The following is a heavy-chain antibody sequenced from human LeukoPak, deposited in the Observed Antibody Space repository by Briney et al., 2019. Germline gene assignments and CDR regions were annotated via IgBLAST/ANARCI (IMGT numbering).Heavy chain of an antibody. J-gene: IGHJ4*02. CDR3: TTERDGYNLGLN. CDR1: GCTFSNAW. V-gene: IGHV3-15*01. Sequence: GGSLRLSCAASGCTFSNAWMSWVRQAPGKGLEWVGRIKSKTDGETTDYAAPVKGRFSISRDDSKNTLYLQMNSLKTEDTAVYYCTTERDGYNLGLNWGQGTLVTVSS. D-gene: IGHD5-24*01. CDR2: IKSKTDGETT.